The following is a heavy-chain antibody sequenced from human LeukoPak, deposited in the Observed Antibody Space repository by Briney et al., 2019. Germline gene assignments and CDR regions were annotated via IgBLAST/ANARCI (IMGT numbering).Heavy chain of an antibody. Sequence: PSETLSLTCTVSGGSISSSSFYWGWIRQPPGKGLEWIGSIYYSGSTYYNPSLKSRVTISVDTSKNQFSLKLSSVTAADTAVYYCARRIGTYCSGGSCYPNTFDPWGQGTLVTVSS. CDR3: ARRIGTYCSGGSCYPNTFDP. CDR2: IYYSGST. CDR1: GGSISSSSFY. D-gene: IGHD2-15*01. V-gene: IGHV4-39*01. J-gene: IGHJ5*02.